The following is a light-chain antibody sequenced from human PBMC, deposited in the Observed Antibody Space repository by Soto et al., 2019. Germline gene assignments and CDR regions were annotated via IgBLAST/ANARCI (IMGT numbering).Light chain of an antibody. CDR1: SSDIGTYIS. CDR3: SLYISRSTSFV. CDR2: AVS. V-gene: IGLV2-18*01. J-gene: IGLJ1*01. Sequence: SALTQPPSMSGSPGQSVSISCTGTSSDIGTYISVSWYQQPPGTAPKLIIYAVSNRPSGVPDRFSGSKSGNTAFLTISGLQAEDEADYYCSLYISRSTSFVFGTGTKLTVL.